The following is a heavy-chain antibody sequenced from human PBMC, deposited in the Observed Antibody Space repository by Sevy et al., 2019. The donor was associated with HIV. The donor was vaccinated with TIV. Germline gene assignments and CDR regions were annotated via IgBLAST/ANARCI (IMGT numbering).Heavy chain of an antibody. CDR2: INPNSGGT. CDR1: GYTFTGYY. J-gene: IGHJ5*02. CDR3: ARERVYCSGGSCKPGGWFDP. V-gene: IGHV1-2*02. D-gene: IGHD2-15*01. Sequence: ASLKVSCKASGYTFTGYYMHWVRQAPGQGLEWMGWINPNSGGTNYAQKFQGRVTMTRDTSISTAYMELSRLRSDDTAVYYCARERVYCSGGSCKPGGWFDPRGQGTLVTVSS.